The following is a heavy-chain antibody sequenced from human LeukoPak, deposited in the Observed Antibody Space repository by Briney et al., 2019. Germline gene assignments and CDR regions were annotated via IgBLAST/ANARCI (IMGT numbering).Heavy chain of an antibody. CDR3: ARGVGNIVVVPAYSDH. Sequence: ASVKVSCKASGYTFTSYGISWVRQAPGQGLEWMGWISAYNGNTNYAQKLQGKFTMTTDTSTSTAYMELRSLRSDDTAVYYCARGVGNIVVVPAYSDHWGQGTLVTVSS. J-gene: IGHJ4*02. V-gene: IGHV1-18*04. CDR1: GYTFTSYG. CDR2: ISAYNGNT. D-gene: IGHD2-2*01.